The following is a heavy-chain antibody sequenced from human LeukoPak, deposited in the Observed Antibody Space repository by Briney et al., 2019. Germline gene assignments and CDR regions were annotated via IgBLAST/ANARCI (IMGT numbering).Heavy chain of an antibody. Sequence: SVKVSCKASGGTFSSYAISWVRQAPGQGLEWMGGIIPIFGTANYAQKFQGRVTMTRDMSTSTVYMELSSLRSEDTAVYYCASNYGSGRTYYYYMDVWGKGTTVTVSS. CDR1: GGTFSSYA. V-gene: IGHV1-69*05. CDR3: ASNYGSGRTYYYYMDV. CDR2: IIPIFGTA. D-gene: IGHD3-10*01. J-gene: IGHJ6*03.